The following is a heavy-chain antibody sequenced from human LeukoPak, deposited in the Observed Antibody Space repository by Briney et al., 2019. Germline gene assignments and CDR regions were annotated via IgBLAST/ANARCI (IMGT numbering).Heavy chain of an antibody. CDR1: GGSITGTTYY. CDR3: ARESVEGGADLHAFDI. J-gene: IGHJ3*02. D-gene: IGHD3-16*01. V-gene: IGHV4-39*07. Sequence: SETLSLTCTVSGGSITGTTYYWGWIRQPPGKGLEWIGSIYHSGTTYYNAALKSRVFISVDTSNNQFSLRLSSVTAADTAVYYCARESVEGGADLHAFDIWGQGTMVTVSS. CDR2: IYHSGTT.